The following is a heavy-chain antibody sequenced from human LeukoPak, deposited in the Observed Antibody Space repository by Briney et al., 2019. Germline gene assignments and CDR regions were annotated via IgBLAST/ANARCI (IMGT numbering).Heavy chain of an antibody. V-gene: IGHV1-3*04. D-gene: IGHD2-15*01. CDR1: GYTLSTYA. CDR3: ARGKGFCSGGSCHFDS. CDR2: INTATGNT. J-gene: IGHJ4*02. Sequence: ASVKVSCKASGYTLSTYAMHWVRQAPGQSLEWMGWINTATGNTKYSQKFQGRVTFTRDTSASTAYMELSTLRSEDTAVYHCARGKGFCSGGSCHFDSWGQGTLVTVSS.